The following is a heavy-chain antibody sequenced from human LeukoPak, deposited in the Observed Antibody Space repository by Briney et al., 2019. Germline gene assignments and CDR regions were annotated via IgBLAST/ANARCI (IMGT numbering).Heavy chain of an antibody. Sequence: PGGSLRLSCAASGFTFSSYAMHWLRQAPGKGLEWVAVISYDGSNKYYADSVKGRFTISRDNAKNSLYLQMHSLRADDTAFYYCARAIYYYDSSGSEPNAFDVWGQGTMVTVSS. CDR1: GFTFSSYA. J-gene: IGHJ3*01. D-gene: IGHD3-22*01. CDR2: ISYDGSNK. CDR3: ARAIYYYDSSGSEPNAFDV. V-gene: IGHV3-30-3*01.